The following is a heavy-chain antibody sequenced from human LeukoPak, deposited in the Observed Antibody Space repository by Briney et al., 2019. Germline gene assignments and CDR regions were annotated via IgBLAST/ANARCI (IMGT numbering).Heavy chain of an antibody. CDR3: ARAMSIAARLQTIFDY. CDR1: GGSIRSYY. J-gene: IGHJ4*02. Sequence: SETLSLTCTVSGGSIRSYYWGWIRQPPGKGLEWIGSIYHSGSTYYNPSLKSRVTISVDTSKNQFSLNLTSVTAADTAVYYCARAMSIAARLQTIFDYWGQGTLVTVSS. D-gene: IGHD6-6*01. V-gene: IGHV4-38-2*02. CDR2: IYHSGST.